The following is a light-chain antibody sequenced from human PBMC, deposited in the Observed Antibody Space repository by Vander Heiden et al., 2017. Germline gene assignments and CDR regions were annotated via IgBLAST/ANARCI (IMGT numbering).Light chain of an antibody. CDR2: SDN. V-gene: IGLV1-44*01. Sequence: QSVLTQPPSASGTPGQRVTIPCSGVSSNIGSNTVNWYRQLPGTAPKLLIYSDNQRPSGVPDRFSGSKSGTSASLAISGLQSEDEADYFCVAWDDSLDGVVFGGGTKLTVL. J-gene: IGLJ2*01. CDR1: SSNIGSNT. CDR3: VAWDDSLDGVV.